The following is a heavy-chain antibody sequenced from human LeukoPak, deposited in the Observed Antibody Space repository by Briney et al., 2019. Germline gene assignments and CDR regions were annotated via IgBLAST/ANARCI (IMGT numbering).Heavy chain of an antibody. CDR3: AGLTGRTDCSGGSCAFDN. V-gene: IGHV4-59*08. J-gene: IGHJ4*02. CDR2: IYFSGST. D-gene: IGHD2-15*01. CDR1: GGSISSYY. Sequence: SETLSLTCTVSGGSISSYYWSWIRQPPGKGLEWIGYIYFSGSTNYNPSLKSRVTISVDTSKNQFSLKLSSVTAADTAVYSCAGLTGRTDCSGGSCAFDNWGERTLGTASS.